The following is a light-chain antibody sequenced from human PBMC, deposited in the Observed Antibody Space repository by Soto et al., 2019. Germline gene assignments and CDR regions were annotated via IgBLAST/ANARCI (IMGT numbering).Light chain of an antibody. J-gene: IGKJ5*01. CDR3: QQYKTAPIT. V-gene: IGKV1-13*02. CDR1: QGISND. CDR2: DAS. Sequence: AIQVTQSPSSLSSSVGDRVTITCRASQGISNDLAWYQQNPGKAPQLLIYDASTLESGVPSRFSGRGSGTDFTLTISSLQPEDFATYYCQQYKTAPITFGQGTRLE.